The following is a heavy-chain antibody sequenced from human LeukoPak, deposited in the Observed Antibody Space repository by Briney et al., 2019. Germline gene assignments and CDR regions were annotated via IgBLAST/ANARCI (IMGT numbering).Heavy chain of an antibody. J-gene: IGHJ4*02. CDR3: ARWGGTRQFYFDY. Sequence: GGSLRLSCAASGFTFISYAMSWVRQAPGKGLEWLAVINYDGSNRYYADSVRGRFTISKDSSENTLYLQMNSLRADDTAMYYCARWGGTRQFYFDYWGQGTLATVSS. D-gene: IGHD3-16*01. V-gene: IGHV3-33*08. CDR2: INYDGSNR. CDR1: GFTFISYA.